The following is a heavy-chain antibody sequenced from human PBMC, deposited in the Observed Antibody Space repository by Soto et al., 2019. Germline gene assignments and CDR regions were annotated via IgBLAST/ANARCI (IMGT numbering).Heavy chain of an antibody. D-gene: IGHD4-17*01. CDR2: ISSSGGST. CDR3: VKDYGDYRYFDL. V-gene: IGHV3-64D*06. CDR1: GFTFSSYA. J-gene: IGHJ2*01. Sequence: GGSLRLSCSASGFTFSSYAMHWVCHAPGKGLEYVSAISSSGGSTYYADSVKGRFTISRDNSKNTLYLQMSSLRAEDKAVYYCVKDYGDYRYFDLWGRGTLVTVSS.